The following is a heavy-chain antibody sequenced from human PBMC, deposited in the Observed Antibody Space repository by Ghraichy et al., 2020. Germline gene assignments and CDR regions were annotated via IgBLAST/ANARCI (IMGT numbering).Heavy chain of an antibody. CDR3: ARGRSYYGSGSMALD. D-gene: IGHD3-10*01. CDR2: INHSGST. Sequence: SQTLSLTCAVYGGSFSGYYWSWIRQPPGKGLEWIGEINHSGSTNYNPSLKSRVTISVDTSKNQFSLKLSSVTAADTAVYYCARGRSYYGSGSMALDWGQGTLVTVSS. V-gene: IGHV4-34*01. J-gene: IGHJ4*02. CDR1: GGSFSGYY.